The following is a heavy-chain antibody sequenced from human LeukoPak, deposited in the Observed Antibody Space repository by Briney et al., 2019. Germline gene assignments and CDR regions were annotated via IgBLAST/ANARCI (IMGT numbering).Heavy chain of an antibody. Sequence: GRSLRLSCAASGFTFSSYAMHWVRQAPGKGLEWVAVISYDGSNKYYADSVKGRFTISRDSSKNTLFLHMNTLRAEDTAIYYCAKDRTVGASYWYFDLWGRGTLVTVSS. CDR3: AKDRTVGASYWYFDL. J-gene: IGHJ2*01. CDR2: ISYDGSNK. V-gene: IGHV3-30-3*01. CDR1: GFTFSSYA. D-gene: IGHD1-26*01.